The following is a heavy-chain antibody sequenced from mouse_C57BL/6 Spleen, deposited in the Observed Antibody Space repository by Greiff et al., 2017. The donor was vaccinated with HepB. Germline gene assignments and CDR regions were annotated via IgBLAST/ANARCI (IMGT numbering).Heavy chain of an antibody. CDR3: GRERAYYSNYEAMDY. Sequence: QVQLKESGPELVKPGASVKISCKASGYAFSSSWMNWVKQRPGKGLEWIGRIYPGDGDTNYNGKFKGKATLTADKSSSTAYMQLSSLTSEDSAVYFCGRERAYYSNYEAMDYWGQGTSVTVSS. CDR2: IYPGDGDT. D-gene: IGHD2-5*01. CDR1: GYAFSSSW. V-gene: IGHV1-82*01. J-gene: IGHJ4*01.